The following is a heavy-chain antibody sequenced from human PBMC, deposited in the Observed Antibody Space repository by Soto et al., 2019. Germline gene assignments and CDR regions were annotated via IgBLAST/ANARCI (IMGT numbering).Heavy chain of an antibody. Sequence: PGGSLRLSCETSGFIFKMYWMHWVRQVPGQGPQWVARITDDGSTTYYAASVEGRFTISRDNAKNALYLQMTSLRPDDTAVYYCTRWPGPTSVGTVAFWGQGTLVTVSS. V-gene: IGHV3-74*01. CDR1: GFIFKMYW. CDR2: ITDDGSTT. CDR3: TRWPGPTSVGTVAF. D-gene: IGHD4-17*01. J-gene: IGHJ4*02.